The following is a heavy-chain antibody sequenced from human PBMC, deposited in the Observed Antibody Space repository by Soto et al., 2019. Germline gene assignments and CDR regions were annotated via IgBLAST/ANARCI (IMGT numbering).Heavy chain of an antibody. CDR1: GGSFSGSY. CDR3: ARGGGCSGGSCYPLGR. V-gene: IGHV4-34*01. Sequence: QVQLQQWGAGLLKPSETLSLTCAVYGGSFSGSYWSWIRQPPGKGLEWIGEINHSGSTNYNPSLKSRVIISVDTSKNQFSLKLSSVTAADTAMYYSARGGGCSGGSCYPLGRWGQGTLVTVSS. CDR2: INHSGST. D-gene: IGHD2-15*01. J-gene: IGHJ4*02.